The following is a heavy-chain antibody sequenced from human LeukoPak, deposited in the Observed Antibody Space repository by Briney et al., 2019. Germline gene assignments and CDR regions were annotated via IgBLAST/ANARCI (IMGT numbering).Heavy chain of an antibody. CDR3: AISTSCYLY. V-gene: IGHV3-21*01. Sequence: GGSLRLSCAASGFTFSSYSMNWVRQAPGKGLEWASSISSSSSYIYHADSVKGRFTISRDNAKNSLYLQINSLRAEDTAVYYCAISTSCYLYWGQGTLVTVSS. CDR1: GFTFSSYS. D-gene: IGHD2-2*01. CDR2: ISSSSSYI. J-gene: IGHJ4*02.